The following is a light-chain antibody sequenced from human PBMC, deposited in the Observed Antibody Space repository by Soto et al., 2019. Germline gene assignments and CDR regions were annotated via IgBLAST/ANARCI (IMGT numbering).Light chain of an antibody. CDR1: QSISSSY. CDR3: QQYASSPYT. J-gene: IGKJ2*01. V-gene: IGKV3-20*01. Sequence: EIELTQSPGTLSLSPGERATLSCRASQSISSSYLTWYQQKPGQAPRLLLYGASRRATGIPDRFSGRESGADSPLTITTLEPEVSAVYFCQQYASSPYTFGQGTKVEIK. CDR2: GAS.